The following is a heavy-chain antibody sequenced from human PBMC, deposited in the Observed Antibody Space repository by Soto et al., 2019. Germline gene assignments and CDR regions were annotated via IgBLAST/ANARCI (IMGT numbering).Heavy chain of an antibody. CDR1: GYTFTGYY. D-gene: IGHD6-19*01. CDR2: INPNSGGT. CDR3: ASGGITVAGTPRHYFDY. J-gene: IGHJ4*02. V-gene: IGHV1-2*06. Sequence: ASVKVSCKASGYTFTGYYMHWVRQAPGQGLEWMGRINPNSGGTKYAQKFQGRVTMTRDTSISTAYMELSRLRSDDTAVYYCASGGITVAGTPRHYFDYWGQGTLVTVSS.